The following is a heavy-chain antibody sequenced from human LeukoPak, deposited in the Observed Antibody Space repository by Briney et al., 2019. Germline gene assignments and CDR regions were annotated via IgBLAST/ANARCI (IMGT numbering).Heavy chain of an antibody. J-gene: IGHJ4*02. CDR2: ISSNSGRI. D-gene: IGHD3-22*01. CDR3: AKAAYDSPRYYFDY. CDR1: GFTFGDYG. Sequence: GGSLRLSCAASGFTFGDYGMHWVRQVPGKGLEWVSGISSNSGRIGYADSVKGRFTVSRDNSKNTLYLQMNSLRAEDSAVYYCAKAAYDSPRYYFDYWGQGTLVTVSS. V-gene: IGHV3-9*01.